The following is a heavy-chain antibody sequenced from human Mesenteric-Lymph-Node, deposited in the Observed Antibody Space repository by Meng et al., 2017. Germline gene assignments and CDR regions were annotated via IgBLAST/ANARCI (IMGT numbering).Heavy chain of an antibody. CDR1: GFTFSSYA. CDR2: ISYDGSNK. J-gene: IGHJ4*02. V-gene: IGHV3-30-3*01. CDR3: ASSIATRPVADY. Sequence: RSLRLSCAASGFTFSSYALHWVRQAPGKGLEWVAVISYDGSNKYYADSVKGRLTISRDNSKNTLYLQMNSLRAEDTAVYYCASSIATRPVADYWGQGTLVTVSS. D-gene: IGHD6-6*01.